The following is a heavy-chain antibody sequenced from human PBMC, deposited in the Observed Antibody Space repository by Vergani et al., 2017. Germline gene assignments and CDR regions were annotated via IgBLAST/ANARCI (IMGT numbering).Heavy chain of an antibody. CDR2: ISWNSGSI. CDR3: AKDSYSYGYVDY. CDR1: GFTFDDYA. J-gene: IGHJ4*02. Sequence: EVQLVESGGGLVQPGRSLRLSCAASGFTFDDYAMHWVRQAQGKGLEWVSGISWNSGSIGYADSVKGRFTISRDNAKNSLYLQMNSLRAEDTALYYCAKDSYSYGYVDYWGQGTLVTVSS. V-gene: IGHV3-9*01. D-gene: IGHD5-18*01.